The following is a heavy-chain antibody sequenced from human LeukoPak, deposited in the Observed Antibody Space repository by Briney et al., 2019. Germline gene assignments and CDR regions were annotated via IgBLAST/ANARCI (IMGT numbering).Heavy chain of an antibody. V-gene: IGHV4-39*07. J-gene: IGHJ4*02. CDR3: ARRYDMIGLDY. CDR1: GGSISSSAYH. D-gene: IGHD3-22*01. CDR2: INHSGST. Sequence: SETLSLTCTVSGGSISSSAYHWGWIRQPPGKGLEWIGEINHSGSTNYNPSLKSRVTISVDTSKNQFSLKLSSVTAADTAVYYCARRYDMIGLDYWGQGTLVTVSS.